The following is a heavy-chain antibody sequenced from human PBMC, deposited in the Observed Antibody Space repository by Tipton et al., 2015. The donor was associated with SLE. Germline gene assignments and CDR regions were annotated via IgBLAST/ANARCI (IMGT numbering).Heavy chain of an antibody. D-gene: IGHD1-26*01. J-gene: IGHJ5*02. V-gene: IGHV3-9*01. CDR3: AKGGSYLSS. CDR2: ISWNSGKI. CDR1: GFTFRSYS. Sequence: SLRLSCAGSGFTFRSYSLNWVRQAPGKGLEWVSGISWNSGKIGYADSVKGRFTISRDNAKNSLFLQMNSLRPEDTALYYCAKGGSYLSSWGQGTLVTVSS.